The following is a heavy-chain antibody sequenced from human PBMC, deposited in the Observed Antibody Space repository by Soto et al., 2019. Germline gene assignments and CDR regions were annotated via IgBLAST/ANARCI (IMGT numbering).Heavy chain of an antibody. CDR1: GGTFSSYA. J-gene: IGHJ4*02. CDR3: ARTGSGYCISTSCYRFDY. V-gene: IGHV1-69*13. Sequence: GASVKVSCKASGGTFSSYAISWVRQAPGQGLEWMGGIIPIFGTANYAQKFQGRVTITADESTSTAYMELSSLRSEDTAVYYCARTGSGYCISTSCYRFDYWGQGTLVTVSS. D-gene: IGHD2-2*02. CDR2: IIPIFGTA.